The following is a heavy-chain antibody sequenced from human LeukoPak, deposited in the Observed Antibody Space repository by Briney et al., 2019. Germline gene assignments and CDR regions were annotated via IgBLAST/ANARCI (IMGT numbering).Heavy chain of an antibody. CDR2: ISGSGGST. V-gene: IGHV3-23*01. CDR1: GFTFPSSA. J-gene: IGHJ4*02. CDR3: AKAIYGSNAVADY. Sequence: QSGGSLRLSCAASGFTFPSSAMTWVRQAPGKGLEWVTSISGSGGSTYYADSVKGRFTISRDSSKNTVYLQMSSLRAEDTAIYYSAKAIYGSNAVADYWGQGTLVTVSS. D-gene: IGHD6-19*01.